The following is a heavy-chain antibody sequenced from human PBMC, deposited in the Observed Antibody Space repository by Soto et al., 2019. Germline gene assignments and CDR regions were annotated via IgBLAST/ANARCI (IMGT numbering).Heavy chain of an antibody. CDR3: ATDEKRSSGNRWGSPFYYYTGVDV. Sequence: PSETLSLTCAVYGGSFTTYCFSWIGHPPGKGLEWIGEINHSGTTNYNPSLKSRVTISIDTSNSQFSLKLSSVTAADTAVYYCATDEKRSSGNRWGSPFYYYTGVDVWGQGTTVTVSS. V-gene: IGHV4-34*01. D-gene: IGHD3-22*01. CDR1: GGSFTTYC. J-gene: IGHJ6*02. CDR2: INHSGTT.